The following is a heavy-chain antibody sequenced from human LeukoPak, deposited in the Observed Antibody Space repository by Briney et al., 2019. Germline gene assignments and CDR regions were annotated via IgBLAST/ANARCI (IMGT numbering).Heavy chain of an antibody. CDR1: GFTFSSYG. V-gene: IGHV3-30*02. D-gene: IGHD3-22*01. Sequence: PGGSLRLSCAASGFTFSSYGMHWVRQAPGKGLEWVAFIRYDGSNKYYADSVKGRFTISRDNSKNTLYLQMNSLRAEDTAVYYCAKGGHYYDSSGYFDYWGQGTLVTVSS. CDR3: AKGGHYYDSSGYFDY. CDR2: IRYDGSNK. J-gene: IGHJ4*02.